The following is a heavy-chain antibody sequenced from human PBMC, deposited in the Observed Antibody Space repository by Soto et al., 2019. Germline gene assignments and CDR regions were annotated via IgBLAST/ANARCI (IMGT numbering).Heavy chain of an antibody. J-gene: IGHJ4*02. D-gene: IGHD1-26*01. CDR2: IYYSGST. Sequence: QLQLQESGPGLVKPSETLSLTCTVSGGSISSSSYYWGWIRQPPGKGLEWIGSIYYSGSTYYNPSLKRRVTISLDTSKNQFCLSLSSVTAADTAVYYCARHGGADSGSQLLWGQGTLVTVSS. CDR3: ARHGGADSGSQLL. V-gene: IGHV4-39*01. CDR1: GGSISSSSYY.